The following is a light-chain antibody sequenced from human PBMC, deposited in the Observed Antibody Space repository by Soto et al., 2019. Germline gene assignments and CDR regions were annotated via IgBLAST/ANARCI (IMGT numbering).Light chain of an antibody. CDR1: STDVGGYNY. CDR3: GSYTSTATPFV. CDR2: EVS. Sequence: QSVLAQPSSVSVSPGQSITISCTGTSTDVGGYNYVSWYQHHPGKGPKLIIYEVSNRPSGVSDRFSGSKSGNKASLIISNLEAEDESDYYCGSYTSTATPFVFGTGTKVTVL. V-gene: IGLV2-14*01. J-gene: IGLJ1*01.